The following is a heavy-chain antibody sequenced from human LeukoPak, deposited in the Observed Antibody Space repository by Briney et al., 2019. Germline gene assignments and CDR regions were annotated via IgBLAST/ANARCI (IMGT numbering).Heavy chain of an antibody. CDR3: AKDFAQYYYDSSGYLFDF. CDR2: ISSSSSYI. J-gene: IGHJ4*01. CDR1: GFTFSSYS. D-gene: IGHD3-22*01. V-gene: IGHV3-21*01. Sequence: GGSLRLSCAASGFTFSSYSMNWVRQAPGKGLEWVSSISSSSSYIYYADSVKGRFTISRDNSKNTLYLQMNSLRTEDTAVYYCAKDFAQYYYDSSGYLFDFWGHGTLVTVSS.